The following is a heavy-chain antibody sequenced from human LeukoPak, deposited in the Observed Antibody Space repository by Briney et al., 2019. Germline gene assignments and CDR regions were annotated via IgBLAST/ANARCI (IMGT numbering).Heavy chain of an antibody. J-gene: IGHJ3*02. Sequence: ASVKVSCKASGYIFSSYDINWLRQATGQGLEWMGWMNPNSGNTGYTQKFQGRVTMTRDTSISTAYMELSRLRSDDTAVYYCARDRTREGKNAFDIWGQGTMVTVSS. CDR3: ARDRTREGKNAFDI. CDR1: GYIFSSYD. D-gene: IGHD1-7*01. CDR2: MNPNSGNT. V-gene: IGHV1-8*01.